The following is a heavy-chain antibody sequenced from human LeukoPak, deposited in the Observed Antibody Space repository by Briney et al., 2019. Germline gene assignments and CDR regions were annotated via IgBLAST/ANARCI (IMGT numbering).Heavy chain of an antibody. CDR3: AGARLSGPRGFVDIFFDF. CDR2: IKQDGVVT. Sequence: GGSLRLSCAASGFSFKDFYMNWLRQAPGKGLEWVASIKQDGVVTSYVDSVRGRFTISRDNAKSSLHLQMNNLRTDDTAVYYCAGARLSGPRGFVDIFFDFWGQGALVTVSS. V-gene: IGHV3-7*01. D-gene: IGHD3-3*02. CDR1: GFSFKDFY. J-gene: IGHJ4*02.